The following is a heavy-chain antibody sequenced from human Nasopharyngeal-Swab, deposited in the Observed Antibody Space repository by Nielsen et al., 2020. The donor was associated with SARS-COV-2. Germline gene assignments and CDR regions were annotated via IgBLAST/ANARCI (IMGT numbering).Heavy chain of an antibody. V-gene: IGHV3-30*18. J-gene: IGHJ4*02. CDR3: AKSMSYFQLSGTYNLDF. D-gene: IGHD3-9*01. CDR2: IAEEGSIR. Sequence: GGSLRLSCEASGFTFNYFGMNWVGQAPGKGLEWVAFIAEEGSIRNYIDFVKGRFTVSRDSSKNTVYLQMNSLRPDDTAVYFCAKSMSYFQLSGTYNLDFWGQGTLVTVSS. CDR1: GFTFNYFG.